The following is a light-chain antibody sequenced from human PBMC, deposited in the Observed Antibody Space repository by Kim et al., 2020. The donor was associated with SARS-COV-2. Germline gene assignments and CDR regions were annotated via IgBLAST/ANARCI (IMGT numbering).Light chain of an antibody. J-gene: IGKJ2*01. Sequence: PGERASLSCTDSQRVARNYFAWYQQKPGQPPRLLIYGVSTRATDIPDRFSGSGSGTDFTLIINRLEPEDVAVYYCQQYGSSRGTFGQGTKLEI. V-gene: IGKV3-20*01. CDR1: QRVARNY. CDR2: GVS. CDR3: QQYGSSRGT.